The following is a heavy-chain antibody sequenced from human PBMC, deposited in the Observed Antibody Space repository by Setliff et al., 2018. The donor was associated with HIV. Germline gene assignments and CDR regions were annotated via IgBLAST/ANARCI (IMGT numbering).Heavy chain of an antibody. D-gene: IGHD4-17*01. Sequence: ASVKVSCKASGYTFINYAMNWVRQAPGQGLEWMGWINTHTGSPTYAQAFTGRFVFSVDASVTTAYLQISSLKADDTAVYYRARALYGDYGGDINWLDPWGQGTLVTVSS. CDR3: ARALYGDYGGDINWLDP. V-gene: IGHV7-4-1*02. CDR2: INTHTGSP. J-gene: IGHJ5*02. CDR1: GYTFINYA.